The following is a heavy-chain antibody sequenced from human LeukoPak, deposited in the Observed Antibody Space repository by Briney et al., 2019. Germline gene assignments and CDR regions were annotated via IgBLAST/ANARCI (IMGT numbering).Heavy chain of an antibody. D-gene: IGHD3-10*01. Sequence: GGSLRLSCAASGFTFSSYAMSWVRQAPGKGLEWVSAISGSGGSTYYADSVKGRFTISRDNSKNTLYLQMNSLRAEDTAVYYCAKGNYGSGSSGAFDVWGQGTMVTVSS. V-gene: IGHV3-23*01. CDR3: AKGNYGSGSSGAFDV. CDR1: GFTFSSYA. CDR2: ISGSGGST. J-gene: IGHJ3*01.